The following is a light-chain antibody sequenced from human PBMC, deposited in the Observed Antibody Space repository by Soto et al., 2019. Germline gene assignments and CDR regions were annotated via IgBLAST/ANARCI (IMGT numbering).Light chain of an antibody. V-gene: IGKV4-1*01. Sequence: DIVMTQSPDSLAVSLGERATINCKSSQSVLYSSNNENYLAWYQQKPGQPPNLLIYWASTRESGVPDRFSGSGSGTDFTPPISSLQAEDVAVYYCQQYYSTPPTFGQGTKVEIK. CDR1: QSVLYSSNNENY. CDR3: QQYYSTPPT. J-gene: IGKJ1*01. CDR2: WAS.